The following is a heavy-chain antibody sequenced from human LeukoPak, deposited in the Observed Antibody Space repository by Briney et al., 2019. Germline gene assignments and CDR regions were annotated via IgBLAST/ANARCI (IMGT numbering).Heavy chain of an antibody. J-gene: IGHJ3*02. CDR3: ARQWGSGAFDI. V-gene: IGHV3-21*01. D-gene: IGHD7-27*01. CDR1: GFTFSSYS. Sequence: GGSLRLSCAASGFTFSSYSRNWVRQAPGKGLEWVSSISSSSSYIYYADSVKGRFTISRDNAKNSLYLQMNSLRAEDTAVYYCARQWGSGAFDIWGQGTMVTVSS. CDR2: ISSSSSYI.